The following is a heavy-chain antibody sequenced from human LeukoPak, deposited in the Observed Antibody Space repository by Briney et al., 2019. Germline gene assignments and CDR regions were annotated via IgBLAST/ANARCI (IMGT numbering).Heavy chain of an antibody. D-gene: IGHD6-19*01. CDR3: ARLWKQQGKKGAVAGPDY. J-gene: IGHJ4*02. Sequence: SETLSLTCTVSGGSISGSSYYWGWIRQPPGKGLEWIGSIYYSGSTYYNPSLKSRVTISVDTSKNPFSLKLSSVTAADTAVYYCARLWKQQGKKGAVAGPDYWGQGTLVTVSS. CDR2: IYYSGST. V-gene: IGHV4-39*01. CDR1: GGSISGSSYY.